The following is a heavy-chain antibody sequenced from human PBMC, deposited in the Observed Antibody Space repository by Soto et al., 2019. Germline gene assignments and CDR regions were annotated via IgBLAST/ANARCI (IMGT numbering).Heavy chain of an antibody. CDR1: GFTFSSYA. CDR3: ARDNRLGSDYCYGMDV. J-gene: IGHJ6*02. D-gene: IGHD7-27*01. Sequence: QVQLVESGGGVVQPGRSLRLSCAASGFTFSSYAMHWVRQAPGKGLEWVAVISYDGSNKYYADSVKGQFTISRDNSKNARYLQMNSLRTEDRAVDYCARDNRLGSDYCYGMDVWGQGTTVTVSS. CDR2: ISYDGSNK. V-gene: IGHV3-30-3*01.